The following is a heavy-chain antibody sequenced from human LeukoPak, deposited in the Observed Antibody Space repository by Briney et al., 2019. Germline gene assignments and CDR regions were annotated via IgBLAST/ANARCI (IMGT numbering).Heavy chain of an antibody. V-gene: IGHV4-30-2*01. Sequence: PSETLSLTCAVSGGSISSGGYPWSWNRQPPGKGLEWIGYIYHSGSTYYNPSLKSRVTISVDRSKNQFSLKLSSVTAADTAVYYCASSHDYGDPNWFDPWGQGTLVTVSS. CDR3: ASSHDYGDPNWFDP. CDR2: IYHSGST. D-gene: IGHD4-17*01. CDR1: GGSISSGGYP. J-gene: IGHJ5*02.